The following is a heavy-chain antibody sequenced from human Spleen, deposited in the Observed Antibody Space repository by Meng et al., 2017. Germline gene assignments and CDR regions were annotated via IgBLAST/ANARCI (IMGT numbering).Heavy chain of an antibody. D-gene: IGHD2-8*01. CDR2: INAGNGNT. CDR3: ARDHLKYCTNGVCYTARGRFDP. CDR1: GYTFTSYA. Sequence: ASVKVSCKASGYTFTSYAMHWVRQAPGQRLEWMGWINAGNGNTKYSQKFQGRATITRDTSASTAYMELSSLRSEDTAVYYCARDHLKYCTNGVCYTARGRFDPWGQGTLVTVSS. V-gene: IGHV1-3*01. J-gene: IGHJ5*02.